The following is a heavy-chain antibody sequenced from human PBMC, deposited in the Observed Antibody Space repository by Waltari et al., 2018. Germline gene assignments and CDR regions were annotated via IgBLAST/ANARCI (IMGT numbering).Heavy chain of an antibody. CDR1: GFTFSSYG. J-gene: IGHJ4*02. D-gene: IGHD6-19*01. V-gene: IGHV3-33*01. Sequence: GFTFSSYGMHWVRQAPGKGLEWVAVIWYDGSNKYYADSVKGRFTISRDNSKNTLYLQMNSLRAEDTAVYYCARAYSSGWYPGGYWGQGTLVTVSS. CDR3: ARAYSSGWYPGGY. CDR2: IWYDGSNK.